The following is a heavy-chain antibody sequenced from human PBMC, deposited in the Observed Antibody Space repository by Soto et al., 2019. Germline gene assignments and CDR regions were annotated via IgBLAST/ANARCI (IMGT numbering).Heavy chain of an antibody. Sequence: QVQLVQSGAEVKKPGSSVKVSCKASGGTFSSYAISWVRQAPGQGLEWMGGIIPIFGTANYAQKFQGRVTITADESTSTAYMELSSLRSEDTTVYYCARPKDQPRDGYNNFDYWGQGTLVTVSS. CDR3: ARPKDQPRDGYNNFDY. V-gene: IGHV1-69*12. D-gene: IGHD5-12*01. J-gene: IGHJ4*02. CDR2: IIPIFGTA. CDR1: GGTFSSYA.